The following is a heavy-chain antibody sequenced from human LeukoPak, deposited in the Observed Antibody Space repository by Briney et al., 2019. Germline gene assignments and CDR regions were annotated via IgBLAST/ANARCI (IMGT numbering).Heavy chain of an antibody. D-gene: IGHD3-22*01. CDR2: INSSGGGT. Sequence: LAGGSLRLSCAASRFTFSSHVMSWVRQAPGKGLEWVSVINSSGGGTYNADSVKGRFTVSRDNSKNTLYLQMNSLGAEDTAIYYCATRLPIEVVGTLSFWGRGTLVTVSS. J-gene: IGHJ4*02. V-gene: IGHV3-23*01. CDR1: RFTFSSHV. CDR3: ATRLPIEVVGTLSF.